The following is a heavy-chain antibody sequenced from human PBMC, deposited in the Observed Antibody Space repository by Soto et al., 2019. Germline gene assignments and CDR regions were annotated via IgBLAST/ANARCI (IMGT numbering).Heavy chain of an antibody. D-gene: IGHD6-25*01. CDR3: ARVSASGSPYYFDY. CDR2: ITGGGGST. CDR1: GFTFSNYA. V-gene: IGHV3-23*01. Sequence: GGSLRLSCAASGFTFSNYAMSWVRQAPGKGLEWISAITGGGGSTYHADSVKGRFTISRDNSKNTLYLQMSSLRGEDTAVYFCARVSASGSPYYFDYWGRGTLVTVSS. J-gene: IGHJ4*01.